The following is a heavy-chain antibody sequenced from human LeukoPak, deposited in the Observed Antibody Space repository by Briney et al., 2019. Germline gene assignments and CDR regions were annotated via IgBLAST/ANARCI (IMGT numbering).Heavy chain of an antibody. CDR2: ISSSGSTI. CDR1: GFAFSSYE. CDR3: ARAGFSPWDY. Sequence: GGSLRLSCAASGFAFSSYEMNWVRQAPGKGLEWVSYISSSGSTIYYADSVKGRFTISRDNAKNSLYLKMNNLRAEDTAVYYCARAGFSPWDYWGQGTLVTVSS. D-gene: IGHD6-25*01. J-gene: IGHJ4*02. V-gene: IGHV3-48*03.